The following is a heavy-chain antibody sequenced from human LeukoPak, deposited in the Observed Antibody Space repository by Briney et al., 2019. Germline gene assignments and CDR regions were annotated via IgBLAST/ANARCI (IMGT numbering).Heavy chain of an antibody. D-gene: IGHD6-19*01. J-gene: IGHJ5*02. Sequence: GASVKVSCKASGYSLTDYYLHWVRQAPGQRLEWMGWINPNSGGTNYEQKFKGRVTMTRDTSISTAYMELNRLRSDDTAVYYCARGSSRDSSGWYGPGKWFDPWGQGSLVTVSS. CDR2: INPNSGGT. CDR1: GYSLTDYY. V-gene: IGHV1-2*02. CDR3: ARGSSRDSSGWYGPGKWFDP.